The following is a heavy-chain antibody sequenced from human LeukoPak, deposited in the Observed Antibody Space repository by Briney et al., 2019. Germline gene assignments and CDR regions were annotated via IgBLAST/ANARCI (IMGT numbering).Heavy chain of an antibody. D-gene: IGHD2-2*01. J-gene: IGHJ3*02. CDR1: GFTFSSYA. V-gene: IGHV3-30-3*01. Sequence: GGSLRLSCAASGFTFSSYAMHWVRQAPGKGLEWVAVISYDGSNKYYADSVKGRFTISRDNSKNTLYLQMNSLRAEDTAVYYCARDQSRYCSSTSCYDAFDIWGQGTMVTVSS. CDR2: ISYDGSNK. CDR3: ARDQSRYCSSTSCYDAFDI.